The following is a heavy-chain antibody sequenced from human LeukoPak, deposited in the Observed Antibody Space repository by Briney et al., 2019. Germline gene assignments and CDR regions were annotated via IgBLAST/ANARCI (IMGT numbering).Heavy chain of an antibody. V-gene: IGHV1-69*06. J-gene: IGHJ4*02. D-gene: IGHD6-19*01. CDR2: IIPIFGTA. CDR3: ARMAVAGTYYFDY. Sequence: ASVKVSCKASGGTFSSYAISWVRQAPGQGLEWMGGIIPIFGTANYAQKFQGRVTITADKSTSTAYMELSSLRSEDTAAYYCARMAVAGTYYFDYWGQGTLVTVSS. CDR1: GGTFSSYA.